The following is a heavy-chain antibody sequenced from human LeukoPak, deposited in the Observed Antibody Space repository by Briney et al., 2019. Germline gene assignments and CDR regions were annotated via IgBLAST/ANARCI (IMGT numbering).Heavy chain of an antibody. Sequence: GRSLRLSCAASGFTFDDYAMHWVRQAPGKGLEWVSGISWNSGSIGYADSVKGRFTISRDNAKNSLYLQMNSLIAEDTALYYCAKGPAPATMVSWVDYWGQGTLVTVSS. CDR3: AKGPAPATMVSWVDY. J-gene: IGHJ4*02. CDR1: GFTFDDYA. V-gene: IGHV3-9*01. CDR2: ISWNSGSI. D-gene: IGHD3-10*01.